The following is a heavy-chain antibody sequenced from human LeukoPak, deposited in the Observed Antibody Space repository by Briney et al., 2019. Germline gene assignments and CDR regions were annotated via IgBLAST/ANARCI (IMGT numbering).Heavy chain of an antibody. V-gene: IGHV4-39*07. D-gene: IGHD1-26*01. CDR3: ARDVPMYSGSHLYYYMDV. J-gene: IGHJ6*03. CDR1: GGSISSSNYY. CDR2: IYYSGST. Sequence: SETLSLTCTVSGGSISSSNYYWDWIRQPPGKGLEWIGSIYYSGSTNHNPSLKSRVTISVDTSKNQFSLKLSSVTAADTAVYYCARDVPMYSGSHLYYYMDVWGKGTTVTVSS.